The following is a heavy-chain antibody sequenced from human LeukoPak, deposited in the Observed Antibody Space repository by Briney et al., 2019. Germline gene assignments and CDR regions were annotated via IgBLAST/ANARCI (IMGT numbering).Heavy chain of an antibody. CDR2: ISYDGSNK. CDR3: ARTTGAFVVVPAAIFD. V-gene: IGHV3-30-3*01. D-gene: IGHD2-2*02. Sequence: GGSLRLSCVASGFTFSSYWMSWVRQAPGKGLEWVAVISYDGSNKYYADSVKGRFTISRDNSKNTLYLQMNSLRAEDTAVYYCARTTGAFVVVPAAIFDWGQGTLVTVSS. CDR1: GFTFSSYW. J-gene: IGHJ4*02.